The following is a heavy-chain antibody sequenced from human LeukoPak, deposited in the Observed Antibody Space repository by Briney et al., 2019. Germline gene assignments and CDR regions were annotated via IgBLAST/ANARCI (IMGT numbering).Heavy chain of an antibody. Sequence: GGSLRLFCAASGFTFSSYEMNWVRQAPGKGLEWVSYISSSGSTIYYADSVKGRFTISRDNAKNSLYLQMNSLRAEDTAVYYCAREGNYYDSSGYYYGFDYWGQGTLVTVSS. CDR2: ISSSGSTI. V-gene: IGHV3-48*03. J-gene: IGHJ4*02. D-gene: IGHD3-22*01. CDR1: GFTFSSYE. CDR3: AREGNYYDSSGYYYGFDY.